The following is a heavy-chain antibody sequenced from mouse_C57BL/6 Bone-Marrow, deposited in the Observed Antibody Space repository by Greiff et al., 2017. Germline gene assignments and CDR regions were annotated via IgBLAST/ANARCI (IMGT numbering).Heavy chain of an antibody. CDR3: ARGLFAY. V-gene: IGHV1-69*01. J-gene: IGHJ3*01. CDR1: GYTFTSYW. Sequence: QVQLQQPGAELVMPGASVKLSCKASGYTFTSYWMHWVKQRPGQGLEWIGEIDPSDSYTNYNQKFKGKSTLTVDKSSSTAYMQLSSLTSEDSAVYYYARGLFAYWGQGTLVTVSA. CDR2: IDPSDSYT.